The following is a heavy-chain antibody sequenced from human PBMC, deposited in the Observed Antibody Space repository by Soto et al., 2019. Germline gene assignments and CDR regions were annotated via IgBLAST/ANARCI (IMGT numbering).Heavy chain of an antibody. D-gene: IGHD2-2*01. CDR1: GYTFTSYY. CDR3: ASSLGSQVVPAAAYYYYGMDV. CDR2: INPSGGST. Sequence: ASVKVSCKASGYTFTSYYMHWVRQAPGQGLEWMGIINPSGGSTSYAQKFQGRVTMTRDTSTSTVYMELSSLRSEDTAVYYCASSLGSQVVPAAAYYYYGMDVWGQETTVTSP. V-gene: IGHV1-46*01. J-gene: IGHJ6*02.